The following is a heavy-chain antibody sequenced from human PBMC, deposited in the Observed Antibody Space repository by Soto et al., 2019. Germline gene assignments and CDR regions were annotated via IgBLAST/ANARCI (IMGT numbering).Heavy chain of an antibody. CDR1: GFTFSSYA. CDR2: ISYDGSNK. V-gene: IGHV3-30-3*01. CDR3: ARDELDILGSSWYLAGRLYYYYYGMDV. D-gene: IGHD6-13*01. J-gene: IGHJ6*02. Sequence: GGSLRLSCAASGFTFSSYAMHWVRQAPGKGLEWVAVISYDGSNKYYADSVKGRFTISRDNSKNTLYLQMNSLRAEDTAVYYCARDELDILGSSWYLAGRLYYYYYGMDVWGQGTTVTVSS.